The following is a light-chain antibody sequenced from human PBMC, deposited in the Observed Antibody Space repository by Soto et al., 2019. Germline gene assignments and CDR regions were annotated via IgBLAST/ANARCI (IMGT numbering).Light chain of an antibody. CDR2: NND. J-gene: IGLJ1*01. V-gene: IGLV1-44*01. Sequence: QSVLTQPPAASGTPGQRVTISCSGGSSNIGTNSVNWYQQLPGRAPKLLIYNNDLRPSGVPDRFSGSKSGTSASLAISGLQSEDEADYYCAAWDDRLNGFSVFAIVPKVTVL. CDR1: SSNIGTNS. CDR3: AAWDDRLNGFSV.